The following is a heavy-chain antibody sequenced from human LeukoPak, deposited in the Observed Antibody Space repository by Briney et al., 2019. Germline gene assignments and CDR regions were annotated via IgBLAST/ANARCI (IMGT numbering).Heavy chain of an antibody. D-gene: IGHD1-1*01. V-gene: IGHV3-48*03. J-gene: IGHJ3*02. CDR1: GFTFSSYE. CDR3: ARDLLERPRSAFDI. CDR2: ITSGSGSTI. Sequence: GGSLRLSCAASGFTFSSYEMNWVRQAPGKGLEWVSYITSGSGSTIYYADSVKGRFTISRDNAKNSLYLRMNSLRAEDTAVYYCARDLLERPRSAFDIWGQGTMVTVSS.